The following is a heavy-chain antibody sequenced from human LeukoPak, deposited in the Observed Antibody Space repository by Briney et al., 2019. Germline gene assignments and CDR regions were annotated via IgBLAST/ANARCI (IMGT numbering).Heavy chain of an antibody. CDR1: GFTFSSYA. Sequence: PGGSLRLSCAASGFTFSSYAMRWVRQAPGKGLEWVSAISGSGGSTYYADSVKGRFTISRDNSKNTLYLQMNSLRAEDTAVYYCAKGLLNYYDSSGYYGPFDYWGQGTLVTVSS. V-gene: IGHV3-23*01. D-gene: IGHD3-22*01. J-gene: IGHJ4*02. CDR3: AKGLLNYYDSSGYYGPFDY. CDR2: ISGSGGST.